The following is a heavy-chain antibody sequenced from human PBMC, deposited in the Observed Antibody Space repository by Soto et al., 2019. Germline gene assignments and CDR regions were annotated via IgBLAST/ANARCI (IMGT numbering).Heavy chain of an antibody. CDR1: GGSNNRSSYH. D-gene: IGHD3-10*01. CDR2: IYYSGST. Sequence: PSETLSLTCTVSGGSNNRSSYHWGWIRQPPGKGLEWIGNIYYSGSTYYNPSLKSRVTISVDTSKNQFSLKLTSVTAADTAVYYCARILSLTMIRGVILYFFDPWGQGTLVTVSS. CDR3: ARILSLTMIRGVILYFFDP. J-gene: IGHJ5*02. V-gene: IGHV4-39*01.